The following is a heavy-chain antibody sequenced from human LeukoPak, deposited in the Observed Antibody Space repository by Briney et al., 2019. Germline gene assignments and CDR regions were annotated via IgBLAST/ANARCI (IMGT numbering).Heavy chain of an antibody. CDR2: IYYSGST. J-gene: IGHJ4*02. Sequence: SETLSLTCTVSGGSISSYYWSWIRQPPGKGLEWIGYIYYSGSTNYNPSLKSRVTISVDTSKNQFSLKLSSVTAADTAVYYCARERPSFTIFGREDASLSLFDYWGQGTLVTVSS. CDR3: ARERPSFTIFGREDASLSLFDY. CDR1: GGSISSYY. D-gene: IGHD3-9*01. V-gene: IGHV4-59*01.